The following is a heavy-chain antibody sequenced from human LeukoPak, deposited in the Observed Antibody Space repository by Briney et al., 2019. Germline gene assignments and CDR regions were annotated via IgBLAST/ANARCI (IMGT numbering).Heavy chain of an antibody. Sequence: PSETLSLTCTVSGGSISTSGYYGGWIRQPPGKGLEWIGYIYYSGSTNYNPSLKSRVTISVDTSKNQLSLKLSSVTAADTAVYYCARDWTSGSYYWFDPWGQGTLVTVSS. D-gene: IGHD3-10*01. CDR3: ARDWTSGSYYWFDP. V-gene: IGHV4-61*08. CDR2: IYYSGST. CDR1: GGSISTSGYY. J-gene: IGHJ5*02.